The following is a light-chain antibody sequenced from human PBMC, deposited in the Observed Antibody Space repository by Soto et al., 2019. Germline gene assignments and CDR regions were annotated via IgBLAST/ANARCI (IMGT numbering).Light chain of an antibody. V-gene: IGKV3-20*01. CDR1: QSVSSSS. Sequence: EIGLTQSPGTLSLSPGERATLSFRASQSVSSSSLAWYQQKPGQAPRLLIYGASSRATGIPDRFSGSGSGTDFTLTISRLEPEDFAVYYCQQYGSSPMYTFGQGTQLEIK. CDR2: GAS. J-gene: IGKJ2*01. CDR3: QQYGSSPMYT.